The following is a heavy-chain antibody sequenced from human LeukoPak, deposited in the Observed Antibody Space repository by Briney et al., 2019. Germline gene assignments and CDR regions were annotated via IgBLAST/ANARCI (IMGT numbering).Heavy chain of an antibody. D-gene: IGHD4-17*01. J-gene: IGHJ5*02. Sequence: GGSLRLSCAASGFTFSNYWINWVRQAPGKGLEWVSGISWNSGSIGYADSVKGRFTISRDNAKNSLYLQMNSLRAEDTALYYCAKDGYGDYWTTSWFDPWGQGTLVTVSS. CDR1: GFTFSNYW. CDR3: AKDGYGDYWTTSWFDP. V-gene: IGHV3-9*01. CDR2: ISWNSGSI.